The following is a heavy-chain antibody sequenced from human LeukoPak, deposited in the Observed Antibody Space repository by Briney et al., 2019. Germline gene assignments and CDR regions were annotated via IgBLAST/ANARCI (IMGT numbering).Heavy chain of an antibody. Sequence: GGSLRLSCAASGFTFSSYGMHWVRQAPGKGLEWVAVISYDGSNKYYADSVKGRFTISRDNSKNTLYLQMNSLRAEDTAVYYCAKDRRYFDWLPNYGMDVWGQGTTVTVSS. J-gene: IGHJ6*02. CDR1: GFTFSSYG. D-gene: IGHD3-9*01. CDR3: AKDRRYFDWLPNYGMDV. V-gene: IGHV3-30*18. CDR2: ISYDGSNK.